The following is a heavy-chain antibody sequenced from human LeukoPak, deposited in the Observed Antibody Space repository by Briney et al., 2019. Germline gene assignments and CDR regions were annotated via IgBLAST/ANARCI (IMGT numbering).Heavy chain of an antibody. J-gene: IGHJ5*02. V-gene: IGHV3-23*01. Sequence: GGSLRLSCAASRFTFSSYAVSWVRQAPGKGLEWVSTISGSGGSTYFADSVKGRFTISRDNSKNTVYLQMNSLRADDTAVYYCAKDGSDSSWYVVRWFDPWGQGTLVTVSS. CDR3: AKDGSDSSWYVVRWFDP. CDR2: ISGSGGST. D-gene: IGHD6-13*01. CDR1: RFTFSSYA.